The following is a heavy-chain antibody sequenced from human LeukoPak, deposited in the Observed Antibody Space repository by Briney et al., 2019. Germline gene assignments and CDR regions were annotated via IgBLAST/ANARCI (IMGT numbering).Heavy chain of an antibody. CDR3: ARGPIIDIAIVPAADEYYYMDV. D-gene: IGHD2-2*01. J-gene: IGHJ6*03. V-gene: IGHV3-30*02. CDR2: IRYDGSNK. CDR1: GFTFSSYG. Sequence: GGSLRLSCAVSGFTFSSYGMHWVRQAPGKGLEWVAFIRYDGSNKDYGDSVKGRFNISRDNSKNTLYLQMNSLRAEDTAVYYCARGPIIDIAIVPAADEYYYMDVWGKGTTVTVSS.